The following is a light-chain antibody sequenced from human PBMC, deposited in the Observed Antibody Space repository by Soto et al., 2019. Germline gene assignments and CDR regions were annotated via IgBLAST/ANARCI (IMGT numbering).Light chain of an antibody. CDR2: NVN. J-gene: IGLJ2*01. V-gene: IGLV2-14*03. Sequence: QSVLTQPASVSGSPGQSITISCTGTSSDVGAYNYVSWYQQHPGKAPKLMIHNVNSRPSGVSNRFSGSKSGNTASLSISGLQAEDEADYYCGSYTTSSTLVFGGGTKLTVL. CDR1: SSDVGAYNY. CDR3: GSYTTSSTLV.